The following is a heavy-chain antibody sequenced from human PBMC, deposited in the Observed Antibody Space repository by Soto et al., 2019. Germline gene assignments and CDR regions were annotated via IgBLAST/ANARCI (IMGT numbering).Heavy chain of an antibody. CDR3: ARDLKVAGTNSYYYYGMDV. D-gene: IGHD6-19*01. CDR2: ISRSSGNI. Sequence: EVQLVESGGGLVKPGGSLRLSCAASGFSFSNYTLNWVRQAPGKGLEWVSSISRSSGNIYYADSVKGRFTISRGNAKNSLYLQMYSLRAEDTAVYYCARDLKVAGTNSYYYYGMDVWGHGTTVTVSS. V-gene: IGHV3-21*01. CDR1: GFSFSNYT. J-gene: IGHJ6*02.